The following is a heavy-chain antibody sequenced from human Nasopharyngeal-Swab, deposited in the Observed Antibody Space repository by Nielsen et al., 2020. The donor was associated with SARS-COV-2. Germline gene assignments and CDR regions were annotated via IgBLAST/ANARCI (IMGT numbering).Heavy chain of an antibody. CDR1: GFTFSSYA. CDR3: FQTDPAFDI. Sequence: GGSLRLSCAASGFTFSSYAMSWVRQAPGKGLEWVSYISSSRSTIYYADSVKGRFTISRDNAKNSLYLQMNSLRDEDTAAYYCFQTDPAFDIWGQGTMVTVSS. D-gene: IGHD1-14*01. V-gene: IGHV3-48*02. CDR2: ISSSRSTI. J-gene: IGHJ3*02.